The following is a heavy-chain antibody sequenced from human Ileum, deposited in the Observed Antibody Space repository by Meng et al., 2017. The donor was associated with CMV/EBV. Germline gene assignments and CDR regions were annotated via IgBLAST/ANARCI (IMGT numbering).Heavy chain of an antibody. CDR2: MYFRGIA. CDR3: ARDLTNKWFYY. D-gene: IGHD1-26*01. CDR1: GDPISRGSHS. Sequence: APRRGNPDGTLPLPFTAPGDPISRGSHSWAWFRQPPGKRLEWIGSMYFRGIADYNPSLKSRVTISLHATQKQFSLRLTSVTAADSAVYFCARDLTNKWFYYWGQGTLVTVSS. J-gene: IGHJ4*02. V-gene: IGHV4-39*07.